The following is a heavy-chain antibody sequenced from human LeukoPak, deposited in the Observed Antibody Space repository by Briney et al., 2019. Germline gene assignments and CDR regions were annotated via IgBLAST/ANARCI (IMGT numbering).Heavy chain of an antibody. CDR3: AAQLAARPIDY. CDR1: GFTFISYA. Sequence: GGSLRLSCAASGFTFISYAMSWVRQAPGKGLEWVSAISGSGGSTYYADSVKGRFTISRDNSKNTLYLQMNSLRAEDTAVYYCAAQLAARPIDYWGQGTLVTVSS. D-gene: IGHD6-6*01. V-gene: IGHV3-23*01. CDR2: ISGSGGST. J-gene: IGHJ4*02.